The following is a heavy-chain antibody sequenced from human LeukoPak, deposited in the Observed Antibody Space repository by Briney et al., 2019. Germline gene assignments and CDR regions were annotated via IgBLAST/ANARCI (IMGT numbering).Heavy chain of an antibody. CDR1: GYTFTSYD. Sequence: ASVKVSCKASGYTFTSYDFNWVRQATGQGLEWMGWMKANSGNRGYAQKSQGRVTMTRNTTISKAYVELSSRICEDAAVDYFVRGGSNSQAFDIWGQGTMVTVSS. CDR3: VRGGSNSQAFDI. V-gene: IGHV1-8*01. CDR2: MKANSGNR. D-gene: IGHD4-23*01. J-gene: IGHJ3*02.